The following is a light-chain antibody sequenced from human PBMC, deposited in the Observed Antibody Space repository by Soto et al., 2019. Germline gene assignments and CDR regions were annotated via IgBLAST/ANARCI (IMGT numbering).Light chain of an antibody. V-gene: IGKV1-9*01. CDR1: QVISSY. CDR2: AAS. J-gene: IGKJ5*01. Sequence: IQLTQSPSSLSASVGDRVTITCRASQVISSYLAWYQQKPGQAPKLLIYAASTLQSGVPPRLSGSGSGTDFTITISSLKPEDFATYYCQHLNSYPPFTFGQGTRLEI. CDR3: QHLNSYPPFT.